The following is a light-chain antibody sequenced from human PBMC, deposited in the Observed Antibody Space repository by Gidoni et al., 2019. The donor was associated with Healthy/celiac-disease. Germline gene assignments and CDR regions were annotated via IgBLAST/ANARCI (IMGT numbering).Light chain of an antibody. CDR3: QQRSNWPSWT. J-gene: IGKJ1*01. CDR1: QSVSSY. V-gene: IGKV3-11*01. CDR2: DAS. Sequence: EIVLTQSPATLSLSPGERATLSCRASQSVSSYLAWYQQKPGQAPRLLIYDASNRATAIPARFSGSRSGTDFTLTISSLEPEDFAVYYCQQRSNWPSWTFGQGTKVEIK.